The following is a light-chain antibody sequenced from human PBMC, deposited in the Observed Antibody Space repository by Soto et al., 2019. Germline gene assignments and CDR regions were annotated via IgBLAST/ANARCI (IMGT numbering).Light chain of an antibody. Sequence: QSALTQPVSVSGSPGESITISCTGTSSDVGGYNYVSWYQQHPGKAPKLMIYDVSNRPSGVSNRFSGSKSGNMASLTISGLQAEDEADYYCSSYTSSSTLLYVFGTGTKLTVL. J-gene: IGLJ1*01. V-gene: IGLV2-14*01. CDR2: DVS. CDR3: SSYTSSSTLLYV. CDR1: SSDVGGYNY.